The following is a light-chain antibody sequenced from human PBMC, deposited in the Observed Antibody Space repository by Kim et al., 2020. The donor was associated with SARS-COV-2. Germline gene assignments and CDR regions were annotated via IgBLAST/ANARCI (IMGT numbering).Light chain of an antibody. V-gene: IGKV3-20*01. CDR2: GAS. CDR1: QSVSSSY. Sequence: EIVLTQSPGTLSLSPGERATLSCRASQSVSSSYLAWYQQKPGQAPRLLIYGASSRATGIPDRFSGSGSGTDFTLNISRLEREDFAVYYCQQYDISPVYSFGKENDLEI. CDR3: QQYDISPVYS. J-gene: IGKJ2*01.